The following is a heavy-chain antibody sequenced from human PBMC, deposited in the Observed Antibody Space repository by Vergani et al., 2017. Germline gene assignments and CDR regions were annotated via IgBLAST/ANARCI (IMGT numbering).Heavy chain of an antibody. V-gene: IGHV2-5*01. D-gene: IGHD3-10*01. J-gene: IGHJ6*03. CDR1: GFSLSTSGVG. CDR2: IYWNDDK. CDR3: AHRSVVXGTHPSYYYYYMDV. Sequence: QITLKESGPTLVKPTQTLTLTCTFSGFSLSTSGVGVGWIRQPPGKALEWLALIYWNDDKRYSPSLKSRLTITKDTSKNQVVLTMTNMDPVDTATYYCAHRSVVXGTHPSYYYYYMDVWGKGTTVTVSS.